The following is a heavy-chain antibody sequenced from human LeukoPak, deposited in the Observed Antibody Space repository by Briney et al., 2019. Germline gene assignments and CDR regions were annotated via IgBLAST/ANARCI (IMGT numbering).Heavy chain of an antibody. CDR3: ARGVHFSFVVVIARAGDWFDP. CDR1: GGSFSGYY. D-gene: IGHD2-21*01. Sequence: TETLSLTCAVYGGSFSGYYWSWIRQPPGKGLEWIGEINHSGSTNYNPSLKSRVTISVDTSKNQFSLKLSSVTAADTAVYYCARGVHFSFVVVIARAGDWFDPWGQGTLVTVSS. V-gene: IGHV4-34*01. CDR2: INHSGST. J-gene: IGHJ5*02.